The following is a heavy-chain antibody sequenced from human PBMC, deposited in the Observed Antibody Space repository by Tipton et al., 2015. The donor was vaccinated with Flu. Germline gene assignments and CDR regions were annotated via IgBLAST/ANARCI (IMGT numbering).Heavy chain of an antibody. CDR1: GGSISSYY. J-gene: IGHJ4*02. D-gene: IGHD1-1*01. CDR3: ARQSTGSRFDY. V-gene: IGHV4-59*08. Sequence: TLSLTCTVSGGSISSYYWSWIRQPPGERLEWIGYIYYTGSINYNPSLKSRVTISLDTSKNQFSLNLSSVTAADTAVYYCARQSTGSRFDYWGQGTLVTVSS. CDR2: IYYTGSI.